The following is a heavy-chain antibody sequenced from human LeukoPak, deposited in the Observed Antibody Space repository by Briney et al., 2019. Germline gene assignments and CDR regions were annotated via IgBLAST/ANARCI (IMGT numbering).Heavy chain of an antibody. CDR1: TGSVTSGTFY. Sequence: SQTLSLTCTVSTGSVTSGTFYWTWIRQPAGKGLEWIGRIFLSGNTNYNPSLRSRVIISEDTSKSQFSLRLTSVTAADTAVYYCARHCSSASCYSQYFQHWGQGTLVTVSS. D-gene: IGHD2-2*01. CDR2: IFLSGNT. CDR3: ARHCSSASCYSQYFQH. V-gene: IGHV4-61*02. J-gene: IGHJ1*01.